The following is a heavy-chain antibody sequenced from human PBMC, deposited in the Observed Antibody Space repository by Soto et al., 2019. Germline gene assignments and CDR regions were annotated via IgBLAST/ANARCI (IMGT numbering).Heavy chain of an antibody. CDR3: AKGRIDGGWYNWFDP. V-gene: IGHV3-23*01. J-gene: IGHJ5*02. D-gene: IGHD3-16*01. Sequence: EGQLLESGGGFVQPGGSLRLSCAASGFTFSNYGISWVRQAPGKGLEWVSAISGSGDITYYADSVKGRFTISRDNSKNTRFLQMNSRGAEDTAVYYCAKGRIDGGWYNWFDPWGQGTLVTVSS. CDR1: GFTFSNYG. CDR2: ISGSGDIT.